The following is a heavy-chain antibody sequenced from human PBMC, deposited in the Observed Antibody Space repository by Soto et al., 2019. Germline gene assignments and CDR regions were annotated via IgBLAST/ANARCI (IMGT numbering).Heavy chain of an antibody. CDR1: GASITSSY. J-gene: IGHJ4*01. V-gene: IGHV4-59*01. CDR2: IYHTGIT. CDR3: ARGAREPY. Sequence: SETLSLTCTVSGASITSSYWSWIRQSPGKGLESIGYIYHTGITNYNPSLKSRVTISLDTSKNQFSLKLSSVTAADTAVYYCARGAREPYWGQGTLVTVSS. D-gene: IGHD1-26*01.